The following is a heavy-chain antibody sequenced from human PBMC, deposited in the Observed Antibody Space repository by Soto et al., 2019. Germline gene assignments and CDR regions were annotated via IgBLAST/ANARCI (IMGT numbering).Heavy chain of an antibody. D-gene: IGHD5-18*01. CDR2: VGYSGVST. J-gene: IGHJ4*02. V-gene: IGHV3-23*01. CDR1: GFSFGTYA. Sequence: GGSLRLSCVASGFSFGTYAMSWVRQAPGKGLEWVATVGYSGVSTYYADSVKGRFTISRDNPKNTLSLQMNSLRAEDTAVYYCAKDRDSYGPIYYFGSWGQGTLVTVSS. CDR3: AKDRDSYGPIYYFGS.